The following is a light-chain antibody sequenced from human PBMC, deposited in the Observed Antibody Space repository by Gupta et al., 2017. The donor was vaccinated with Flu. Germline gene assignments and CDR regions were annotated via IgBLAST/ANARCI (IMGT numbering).Light chain of an antibody. V-gene: IGKV1-5*03. CDR1: QSISSW. Sequence: SVGDRVTITCRASQSISSWLAWYQQKPGKAPKLLIYKASSLESGVPSRFSGSGSGTEFTLTISSLQPDDFATYYCQQYNSYSWTFGQGTKVEIK. CDR3: QQYNSYSWT. J-gene: IGKJ1*01. CDR2: KAS.